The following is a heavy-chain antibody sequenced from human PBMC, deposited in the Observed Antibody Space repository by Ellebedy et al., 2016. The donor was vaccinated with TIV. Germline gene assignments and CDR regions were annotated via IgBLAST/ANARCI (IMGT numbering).Heavy chain of an antibody. CDR3: ATGKYWDQLLVY. CDR1: GGSINSGGYY. V-gene: IGHV4-31*03. Sequence: MPSETLSLTCSVSGGSINSGGYYWSWIRQYPGKGLEWIGYIYYSGSTYYNPSLDSRVTISVDTSKNQFSLNLSSVTAADTAVYYCATGKYWDQLLVYWGQGTLVTVSS. J-gene: IGHJ4*02. D-gene: IGHD1-1*01. CDR2: IYYSGST.